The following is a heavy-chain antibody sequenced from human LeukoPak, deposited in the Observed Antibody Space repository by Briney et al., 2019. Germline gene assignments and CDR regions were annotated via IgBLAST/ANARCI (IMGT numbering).Heavy chain of an antibody. Sequence: PGGSLRLSCAASGFTFSSYEMNWVRQAPGKGLEWVSYISSSGSTIYYADSVKGRFTISRDNAKNSLYLQMNSLRAEDTADYYCARGKYGSSSLIDYWGQGTLVTVSS. J-gene: IGHJ4*02. CDR3: ARGKYGSSSLIDY. V-gene: IGHV3-48*03. D-gene: IGHD6-6*01. CDR1: GFTFSSYE. CDR2: ISSSGSTI.